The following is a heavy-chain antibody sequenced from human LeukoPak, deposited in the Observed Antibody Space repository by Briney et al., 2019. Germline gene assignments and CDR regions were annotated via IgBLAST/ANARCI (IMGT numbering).Heavy chain of an antibody. CDR1: GFTFSSYA. CDR3: ARDWDGYNFPDY. V-gene: IGHV3-30*04. CDR2: ISYDGSNK. D-gene: IGHD5-24*01. J-gene: IGHJ4*02. Sequence: GRSLRLSCAASGFTFSSYAMHWVRQAPGEGLEWVAVISYDGSNKYYADSVKGRFTISRDNSKNTLYLQMNSLRAEDTAVYYCARDWDGYNFPDYWGQGTLVTVSS.